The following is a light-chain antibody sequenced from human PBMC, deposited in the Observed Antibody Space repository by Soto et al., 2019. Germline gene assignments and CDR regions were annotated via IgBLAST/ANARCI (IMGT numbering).Light chain of an antibody. CDR1: QDISNH. Sequence: DIQMTQSPSSLSASVGDRVTITCQASQDISNHLNWYQQKPGKAPKLLIYDASSLETGVPSSFSGSGSGTYFTFTITSLRPEDIATYYCQQYDNLPTFTFGPGTKVDIK. J-gene: IGKJ3*01. CDR3: QQYDNLPTFT. CDR2: DAS. V-gene: IGKV1-33*01.